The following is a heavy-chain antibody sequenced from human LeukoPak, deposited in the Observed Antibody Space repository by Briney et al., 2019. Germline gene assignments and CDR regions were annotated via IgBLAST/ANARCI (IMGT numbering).Heavy chain of an antibody. D-gene: IGHD3-16*01. J-gene: IGHJ6*03. CDR2: IFHTGNT. Sequence: SETLSLTCAVSSFSISNNNYWGWIRQTPGKALEWIGCIFHTGNTYYSPSLMGWATISLDRSASQFSLKVISVTAADTAVYYCAREVWVPESKGGSWYMDVWGKGTTVTVSS. V-gene: IGHV4-38-2*02. CDR3: AREVWVPESKGGSWYMDV. CDR1: SFSISNNNY.